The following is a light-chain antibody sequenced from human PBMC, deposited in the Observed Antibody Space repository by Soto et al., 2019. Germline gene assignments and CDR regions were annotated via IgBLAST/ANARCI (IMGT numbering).Light chain of an antibody. CDR3: QQSYTTPRT. J-gene: IGKJ2*01. CDR2: DAS. CDR1: QSISHW. V-gene: IGKV1-5*01. Sequence: DIQMTQSPSTLSAFVGDTVTITCRASQSISHWLAWYQQRPGRAPKLLIYDASSLESGVPSRFSGSGSGTEFTLTISSLQPEDFATYYCQQSYTTPRTFGQGTKLDI.